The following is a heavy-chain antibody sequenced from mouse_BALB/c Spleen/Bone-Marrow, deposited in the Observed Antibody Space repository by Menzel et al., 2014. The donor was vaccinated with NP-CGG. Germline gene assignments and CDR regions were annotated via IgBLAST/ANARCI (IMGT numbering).Heavy chain of an antibody. V-gene: IGHV1S135*01. CDR2: IDPFNGDT. Sequence: VQLQQSGPELMKPGASVKISCKASGYSFTSYYMHWVKQSHGKSLEWIGYIDPFNGDTNYNQKFKGKATLTVDKSSSTAYMHLSSLTSEDSAAYYCARRVITTGPGFAYWGQGTLVTVSA. J-gene: IGHJ3*01. CDR1: GYSFTSYY. CDR3: ARRVITTGPGFAY. D-gene: IGHD2-4*01.